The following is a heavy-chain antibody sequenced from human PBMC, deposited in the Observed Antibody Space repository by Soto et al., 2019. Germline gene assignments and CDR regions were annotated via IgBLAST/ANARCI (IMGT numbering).Heavy chain of an antibody. CDR2: ISGSGGST. V-gene: IGHV3-23*01. J-gene: IGHJ3*02. D-gene: IGHD3-16*02. CDR1: GFPFSSYA. CDR3: AKDHDYVWGSYRDPSDAFDI. Sequence: GGSLRLSCAASGFPFSSYAMSWVRQAPGKGLEWVSAISGSGGSTYYADSVKGRFTISRDNAKNTLYLQRNSLRAEDTAVYYCAKDHDYVWGSYRDPSDAFDIWGQGTMVTVSS.